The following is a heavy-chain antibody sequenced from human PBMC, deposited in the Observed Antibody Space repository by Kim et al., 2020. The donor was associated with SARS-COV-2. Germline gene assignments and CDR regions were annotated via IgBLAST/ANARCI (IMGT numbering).Heavy chain of an antibody. J-gene: IGHJ3*02. CDR3: ARDQDYYGSGSLDAFDI. V-gene: IGHV4-31*03. CDR2: IYYSGST. CDR1: GGSISSGGYY. Sequence: SETLSLTCTVSGGSISSGGYYWSWIRQHPGKGLEWIGYIYYSGSTYYNPSLKSRVTISVDTSKNQFSLKLSSVTAADTAVYYCARDQDYYGSGSLDAFDIWGQGTMVTVSS. D-gene: IGHD3-10*01.